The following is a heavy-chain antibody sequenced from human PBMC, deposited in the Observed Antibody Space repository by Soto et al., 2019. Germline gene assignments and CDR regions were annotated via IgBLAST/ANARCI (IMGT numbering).Heavy chain of an antibody. V-gene: IGHV3-15*01. CDR1: GFTFSNAW. CDR3: TTDRYCSGGSCYDAFDI. D-gene: IGHD2-15*01. CDR2: IKSKTDGGTT. Sequence: GESLKISCAASGFTFSNAWMSWVRQAPGKGLEWVGRIKSKTDGGTTDYAAPVKGRFTISRDDSKNTLYLQMNSLKTEDTAVYYCTTDRYCSGGSCYDAFDIWGQGTMVTVSS. J-gene: IGHJ3*02.